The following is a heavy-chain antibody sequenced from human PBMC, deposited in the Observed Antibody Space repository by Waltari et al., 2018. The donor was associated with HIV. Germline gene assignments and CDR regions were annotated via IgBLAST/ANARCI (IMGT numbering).Heavy chain of an antibody. J-gene: IGHJ3*02. CDR2: IYTSGST. V-gene: IGHV4-4*07. CDR3: ARGLRLGELSLYKYAFDI. D-gene: IGHD3-16*02. CDR1: AGSISSYS. Sequence: QVQLEESGPGLVKPSETLSLTCTVSAGSISSYSWSWIRPPAGKGLEWIGRIYTSGSTNYNPALKSRVTLSVDTSMNQFSLKLSSVTAADTAVYYCARGLRLGELSLYKYAFDIWGQGTMVTVSS.